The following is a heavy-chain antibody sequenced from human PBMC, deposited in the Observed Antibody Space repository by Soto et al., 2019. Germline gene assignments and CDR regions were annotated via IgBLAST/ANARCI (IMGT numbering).Heavy chain of an antibody. CDR2: INPNSGGT. D-gene: IGHD1-26*01. Sequence: ASVKVSCKASGYTFTGYYMHWVRQAPGQGLEWMGWINPNSGGTNYAQKFQGWVTMTRDTSISTAYMELSRLRSDDTAVYYCARDNPRRGLRVGQYYYGMDVWGQGTTVTVSS. CDR3: ARDNPRRGLRVGQYYYGMDV. CDR1: GYTFTGYY. J-gene: IGHJ6*02. V-gene: IGHV1-2*04.